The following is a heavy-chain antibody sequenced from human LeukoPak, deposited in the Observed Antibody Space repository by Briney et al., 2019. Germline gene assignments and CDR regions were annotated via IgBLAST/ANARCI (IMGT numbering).Heavy chain of an antibody. V-gene: IGHV4-39*07. CDR2: IYYSGTT. CDR3: AREGTGIDY. CDR1: GDSISSSNYY. J-gene: IGHJ4*02. D-gene: IGHD1-1*01. Sequence: PSETLSLTCTVSGDSISSSNYYWAWIRQPPGKGLEWIGSIYYSGTTHYNPSLKTQVTMSVDTSKNQFSLKVTSVTVADTAVYYCAREGTGIDYWGQXTLVTVSS.